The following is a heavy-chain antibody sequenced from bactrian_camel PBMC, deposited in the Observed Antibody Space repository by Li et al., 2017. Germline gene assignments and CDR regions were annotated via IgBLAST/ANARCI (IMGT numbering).Heavy chain of an antibody. J-gene: IGHJ4*01. Sequence: HVQLVESGGGSVQAGGSLTLSCTGFQYTSSQYCMGWYRQAPGKEREGVASIDNGHDTTYAEAVQGRFTISRDNAKNTVYLQMNSPKSEDTALYYCATYFHLEWGQGTQVTVS. D-gene: IGHD8*01. V-gene: IGHV3S53*01. CDR1: QYTSSQYC. CDR3: ATYFHLE. CDR2: IDNGHDT.